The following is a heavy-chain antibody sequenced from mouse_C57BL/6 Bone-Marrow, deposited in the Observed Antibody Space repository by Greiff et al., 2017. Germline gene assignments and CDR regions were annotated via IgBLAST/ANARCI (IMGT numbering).Heavy chain of an antibody. J-gene: IGHJ2*01. CDR2: ISDGGSYT. V-gene: IGHV5-4*01. Sequence: EVHLVESGGGLVKPGGSLKLSCAASGFTFSSYAMSWVRQTPEKRLAWVATISDGGSYTYYPDNVKGRFTISRDNAKNNLYLQMSHLKSEDTAMYYCARDSADGYNYWGQGTTLTVSS. D-gene: IGHD2-3*01. CDR3: ARDSADGYNY. CDR1: GFTFSSYA.